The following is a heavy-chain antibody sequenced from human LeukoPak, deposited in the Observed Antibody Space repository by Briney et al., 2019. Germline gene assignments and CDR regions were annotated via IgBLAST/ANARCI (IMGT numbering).Heavy chain of an antibody. J-gene: IGHJ4*02. V-gene: IGHV4-61*02. CDR1: GGSISSGGHY. CDR3: ARGTNYDFWSGYFDYFDY. D-gene: IGHD3-3*01. CDR2: ISSTGST. Sequence: SETLSLTCTVSGGSISSGGHYWSWIRQPAGKGLEYLGRISSTGSTNYNPSLKSRVTMSVDTSKNQFSLKLSSVTAADTAVYYCARGTNYDFWSGYFDYFDYWGQGTLVTVSS.